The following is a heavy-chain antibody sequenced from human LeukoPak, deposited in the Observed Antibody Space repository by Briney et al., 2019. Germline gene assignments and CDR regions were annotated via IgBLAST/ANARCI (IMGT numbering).Heavy chain of an antibody. V-gene: IGHV1-69*05. CDR2: IIPIFGTA. D-gene: IGHD1-26*01. J-gene: IGHJ6*03. CDR3: AISKVGATKKGSYYYYMDV. CDR1: GGTFSSYA. Sequence: SVKVSCKASGGTFSSYAISWVRQAPGQGLEWMGGIIPIFGTANYAQKFQGRVTITTDESTSTAYMELSSLRSEDMAVYYCAISKVGATKKGSYYYYMDVWGKGTTVTVSS.